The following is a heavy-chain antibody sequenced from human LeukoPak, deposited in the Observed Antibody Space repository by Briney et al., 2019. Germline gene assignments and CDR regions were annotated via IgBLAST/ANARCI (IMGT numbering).Heavy chain of an antibody. J-gene: IGHJ3*02. CDR2: IYYSGST. CDR1: GGSISSGGYY. V-gene: IGHV4-31*03. D-gene: IGHD4-11*01. CDR3: ARRLPVTTDAFDI. Sequence: PSETLSLTCTVSGGSISSGGYYWSWIRQHPGKGLEWIGYIYYSGSTYYNPSLKSRVTISVDTSKNQFSLKLSSVTAADTAVYYCARRLPVTTDAFDIWGQGTMVTVSS.